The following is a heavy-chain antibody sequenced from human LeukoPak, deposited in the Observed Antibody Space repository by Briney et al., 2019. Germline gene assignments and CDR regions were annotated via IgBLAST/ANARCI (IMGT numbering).Heavy chain of an antibody. CDR2: ISSNGGST. D-gene: IGHD4-17*01. CDR1: GFTFSSYA. Sequence: AGGSLRLSCAASGFTFSSYAMHWARQAPGKGLEYVSAISSNGGSTYYANSVKGRFTISRDNSKNTLYLQMGSLRAEDMAVYYCARVVGDYGAFDIWGQGTMVTVSS. CDR3: ARVVGDYGAFDI. J-gene: IGHJ3*02. V-gene: IGHV3-64*01.